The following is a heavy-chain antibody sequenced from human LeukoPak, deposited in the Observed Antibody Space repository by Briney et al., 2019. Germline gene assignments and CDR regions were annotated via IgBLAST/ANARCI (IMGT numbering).Heavy chain of an antibody. Sequence: GESLEISCKGSGYSFTSYWIGWVRQMPGKGLEWMGIIYPGDSDTRYSPSFQGQVTISADKSISTAYLQWSSLKASDTAMYYCASPFVNYYDSSGYYYATDYWGQGTLVTVSS. V-gene: IGHV5-51*01. D-gene: IGHD3-22*01. J-gene: IGHJ4*02. CDR3: ASPFVNYYDSSGYYYATDY. CDR1: GYSFTSYW. CDR2: IYPGDSDT.